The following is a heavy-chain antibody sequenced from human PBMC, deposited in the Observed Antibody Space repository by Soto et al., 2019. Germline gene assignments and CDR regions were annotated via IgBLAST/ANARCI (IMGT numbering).Heavy chain of an antibody. CDR1: GXPWCDYA. D-gene: IGHD2-2*01. J-gene: IGHJ3*01. V-gene: IGHV3-49*04. CDR2: IRPKDYNATT. Sequence: SQRLLSTAAGXPWCDYAMHWVRQTPGKGLELVGFIRPKDYNATTEYDPSVKGIFSISRDDYKRIDYLKMNSLKTEDTAVYYCASAGSMDVRGRGSTGNLSS. CDR3: ASAGSMDV.